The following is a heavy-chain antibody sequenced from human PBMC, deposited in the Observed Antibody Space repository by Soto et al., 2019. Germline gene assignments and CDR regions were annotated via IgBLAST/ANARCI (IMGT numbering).Heavy chain of an antibody. V-gene: IGHV4-39*01. J-gene: IGHJ3*02. CDR2: IYYSGST. Sequence: QLQLQESGPGLVKPSETLSLTCTVSGGSISSSSYYWGWIRQPPGKGLEWIGSIYYSGSTYYNPXLKSRVTLSVXXSXNPXSLKLSSVTAADTAVYYCARHNYYGSGSYQAAFDIWGQGTMVTVSS. CDR1: GGSISSSSYY. CDR3: ARHNYYGSGSYQAAFDI. D-gene: IGHD3-10*01.